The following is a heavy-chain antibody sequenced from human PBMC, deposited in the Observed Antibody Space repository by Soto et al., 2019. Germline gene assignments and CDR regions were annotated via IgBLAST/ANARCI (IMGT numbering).Heavy chain of an antibody. CDR1: GFTVSSQS. Sequence: EVQVLESGGGLVQPGGSLRLSCAASGFTVSSQSMSWVRQAPGKGLEWVSDISGTGGSTYYADSVKGRFTISKDNSKNTLYLQMSSLRAEDTAVYFCATFGSSSWFFDYWGQGTLVTVSS. V-gene: IGHV3-23*01. D-gene: IGHD6-13*01. CDR3: ATFGSSSWFFDY. J-gene: IGHJ4*02. CDR2: ISGTGGST.